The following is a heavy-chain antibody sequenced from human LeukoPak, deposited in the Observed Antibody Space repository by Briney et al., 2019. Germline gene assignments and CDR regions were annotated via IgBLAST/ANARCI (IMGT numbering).Heavy chain of an antibody. J-gene: IGHJ5*01. D-gene: IGHD2-15*01. CDR3: VRTPTCSSGSCYPNWFDS. Sequence: GESLKISCKGSGYSFTTYWIGWVRQMPGKGLEWMGIIYPGDSHTKYNPSFQGQVTISADKSSSTAYLQWISLRASDTAIYYCVRTPTCSSGSCYPNWFDSWGQGTLVTVSS. CDR2: IYPGDSHT. CDR1: GYSFTTYW. V-gene: IGHV5-51*01.